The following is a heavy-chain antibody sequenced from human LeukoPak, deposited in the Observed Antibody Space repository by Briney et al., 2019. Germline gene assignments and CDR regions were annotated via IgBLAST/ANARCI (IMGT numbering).Heavy chain of an antibody. CDR2: IYTSGST. CDR1: GGSISSGSYD. CDR3: ARGWETAAGGWFDP. V-gene: IGHV4-61*02. Sequence: PSKTLSLTCTVSGGSISSGSYDWSWIRQPAGKGLEWIGRIYTSGSTNYNPSLKSRVTISVDTSKNQFSLRLSSVTAADTAVYYCARGWETAAGGWFDPWGQGTLVTVSS. J-gene: IGHJ5*02. D-gene: IGHD2-2*01.